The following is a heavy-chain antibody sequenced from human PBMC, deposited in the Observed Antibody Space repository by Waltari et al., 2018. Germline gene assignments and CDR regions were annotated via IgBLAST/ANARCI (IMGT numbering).Heavy chain of an antibody. CDR3: AKETGGRGWYTVDY. J-gene: IGHJ4*02. Sequence: VQLVESGGGLVQPGGSLRLSCAASGFSFSNYGMSWVRQAPGKGLGWVSAVNGDRTYYAGSVKGRFTISRDNSQNTVYLQLSSLRADDTAVYYCAKETGGRGWYTVDYWGQGTLVTVSS. D-gene: IGHD6-19*01. CDR2: VNGDRT. CDR1: GFSFSNYG. V-gene: IGHV3-23*04.